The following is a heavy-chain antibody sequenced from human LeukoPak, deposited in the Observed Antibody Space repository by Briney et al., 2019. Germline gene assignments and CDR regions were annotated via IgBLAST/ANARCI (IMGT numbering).Heavy chain of an antibody. CDR1: GFTFSSYA. V-gene: IGHV3-7*03. J-gene: IGHJ3*02. CDR2: INRDGSDK. CDR3: ARARYCSGGSCYYAFDI. D-gene: IGHD2-15*01. Sequence: GGSLRLSCAASGFTFSSYAMHWVRQAPGKGLEWVANINRDGSDKNYVDSVKGRFTISRDNAKNSLYLQMNSLRADDTAVYYCARARYCSGGSCYYAFDIWGQGTMVTVSS.